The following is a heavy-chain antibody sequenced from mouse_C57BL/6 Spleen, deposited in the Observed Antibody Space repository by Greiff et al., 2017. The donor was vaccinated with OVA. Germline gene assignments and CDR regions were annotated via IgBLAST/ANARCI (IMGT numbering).Heavy chain of an antibody. V-gene: IGHV5-15*01. CDR1: GFTFSDYG. Sequence: DVKLVESGGGLVKPGGSLKLSCAASGFTFSDYGMAWVRQGPRKGLEWVAFISHLAYSIYYAETVTGRFTISRENAKNTVYLEMSRLRSEDTGMYYYARQGYYYGSSYQYYFDYLGQGTTLTVSS. CDR3: ARQGYYYGSSYQYYFDY. CDR2: ISHLAYSI. J-gene: IGHJ2*01. D-gene: IGHD1-1*01.